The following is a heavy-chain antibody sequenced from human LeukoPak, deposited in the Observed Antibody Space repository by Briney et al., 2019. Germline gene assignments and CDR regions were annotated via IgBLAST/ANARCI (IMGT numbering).Heavy chain of an antibody. CDR2: ISSNGGST. CDR3: AREGCYDFWSGPLPLDY. D-gene: IGHD3-3*01. V-gene: IGHV3-64*01. CDR1: GFTFSSYA. Sequence: GGSLRLSCAASGFTFSSYAMHWVRQAPGKGLEYVSAISSNGGSTYYANSVKGRFTISRDNSKNTLYLQMGSLRAEDMAVYYCAREGCYDFWSGPLPLDYWGQGTLVTVSS. J-gene: IGHJ4*02.